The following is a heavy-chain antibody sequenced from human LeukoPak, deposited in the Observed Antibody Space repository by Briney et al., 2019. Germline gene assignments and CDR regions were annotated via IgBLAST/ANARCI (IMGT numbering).Heavy chain of an antibody. J-gene: IGHJ4*02. Sequence: GGSLRLSCAASGFTFSSYSMNWVRQAPGKGLEWVSSISSSSSYIYYADSVKGRFTISRDNAKNSLYLQMNSLRAEDTAVYYCARDSLSSGWYDYWGQGTLITVSS. CDR3: ARDSLSSGWYDY. V-gene: IGHV3-21*01. D-gene: IGHD6-19*01. CDR1: GFTFSSYS. CDR2: ISSSSSYI.